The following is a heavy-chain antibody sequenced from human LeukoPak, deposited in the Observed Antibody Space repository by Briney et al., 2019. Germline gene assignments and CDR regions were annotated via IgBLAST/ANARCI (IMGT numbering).Heavy chain of an antibody. Sequence: GGSLRLSCAASGFTFSSYEMNWVRQAPGKGLEWVSYISSSGSTIYYADSVKGRFTISRDNAKSSLYLQMNSLRAEDTALYYCARDYSSSSLDYWGQGTLVTVSS. V-gene: IGHV3-48*03. CDR2: ISSSGSTI. D-gene: IGHD6-6*01. J-gene: IGHJ4*02. CDR3: ARDYSSSSLDY. CDR1: GFTFSSYE.